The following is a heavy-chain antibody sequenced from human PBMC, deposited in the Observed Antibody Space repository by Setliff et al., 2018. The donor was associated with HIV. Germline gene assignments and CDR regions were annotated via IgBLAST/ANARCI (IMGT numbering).Heavy chain of an antibody. J-gene: IGHJ4*02. Sequence: VKVSCKASGYTFTSYGISWVRQAPGQGLEWMGGIIPIFGTANFPQNFQGRLTITADEPTSTAYMELRSLRSDDTAVYYCAAGYCGGDCYSRQSYFDYWGQGTLVTVSS. CDR2: IIPIFGTA. CDR3: AAGYCGGDCYSRQSYFDY. V-gene: IGHV1-69*01. CDR1: GYTFTSYG. D-gene: IGHD2-21*02.